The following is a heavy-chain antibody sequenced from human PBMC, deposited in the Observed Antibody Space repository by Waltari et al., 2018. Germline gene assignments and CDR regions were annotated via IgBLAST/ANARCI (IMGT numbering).Heavy chain of an antibody. CDR2: IYYSGST. V-gene: IGHV4-59*01. CDR1: GGSISSYY. J-gene: IGHJ3*02. D-gene: IGHD4-17*01. Sequence: QVQLQESGPGLVKPSETLSLTCTVSGGSISSYYWSWIRQPPGKGLEWIGYIYYSGSTNYNPSLKSRVTISVDTSKNQFSLKLSSVTAADTAVYYCARALNYGGNAEAFDIWGQGTMVTVSS. CDR3: ARALNYGGNAEAFDI.